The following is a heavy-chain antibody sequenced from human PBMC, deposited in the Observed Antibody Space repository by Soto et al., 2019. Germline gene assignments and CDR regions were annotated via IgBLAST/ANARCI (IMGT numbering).Heavy chain of an antibody. D-gene: IGHD6-13*01. V-gene: IGHV3-23*01. CDR2: ISGSGGST. Sequence: EVQLLESGGGLVQPGGSLRLSCAASGFTFSSYAMTWVRQAPGKGLEWVSAISGSGGSTYYANSVTGRFTISRDNSKNTLYLQMNNLRAEDTAVYYCATPLAAPAAGYFQHWGQGTLVTVSS. CDR3: ATPLAAPAAGYFQH. CDR1: GFTFSSYA. J-gene: IGHJ1*01.